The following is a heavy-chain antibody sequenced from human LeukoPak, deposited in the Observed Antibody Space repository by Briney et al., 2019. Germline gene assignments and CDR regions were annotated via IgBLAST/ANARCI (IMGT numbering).Heavy chain of an antibody. Sequence: GGTLRLSCAASGFTFSSHGMNWVRQAPGKGLEWISGISPSADITYYADSVKGRFTISRDNSENTVYLHMSSLRAGDTAVYFCARDDAWLQFNDWGQGTLVTVSS. CDR2: ISPSADIT. CDR1: GFTFSSHG. J-gene: IGHJ4*02. D-gene: IGHD5-24*01. V-gene: IGHV3-23*01. CDR3: ARDDAWLQFND.